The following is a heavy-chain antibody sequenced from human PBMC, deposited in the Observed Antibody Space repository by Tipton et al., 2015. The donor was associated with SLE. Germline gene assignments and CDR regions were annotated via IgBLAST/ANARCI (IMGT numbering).Heavy chain of an antibody. D-gene: IGHD1-1*01. J-gene: IGHJ5*02. CDR3: ARTTEYFDP. CDR2: IYYSGRN. V-gene: IGHV4-59*08. CDR1: GDSFSNHF. Sequence: TLSLTCTVSGDSFSNHFWSWIRQPPGKGLEWIGYIYYSGRNNYNPSLKTRVTMSVDTSKSQFSLKLTSVTAAVTAVYYCARTTEYFDPWGQGTLVTVSS.